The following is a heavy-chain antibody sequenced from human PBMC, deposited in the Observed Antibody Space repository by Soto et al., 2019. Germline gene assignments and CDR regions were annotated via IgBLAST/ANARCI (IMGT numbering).Heavy chain of an antibody. CDR1: GFTFSSYS. V-gene: IGHV3-21*01. CDR2: ISSSSSYI. D-gene: IGHD3-22*01. Sequence: EVQLVESGGGLVKPGGSLRLSCAASGFTFSSYSMNWLRQAPGKGLEWVSSISSSSSYIYYSDSVKGRFTISRDNAKNSLYLQMNSLRAEDTAVYYCARSPYYYDSSGYYGYWGQGTLVTVSS. CDR3: ARSPYYYDSSGYYGY. J-gene: IGHJ4*02.